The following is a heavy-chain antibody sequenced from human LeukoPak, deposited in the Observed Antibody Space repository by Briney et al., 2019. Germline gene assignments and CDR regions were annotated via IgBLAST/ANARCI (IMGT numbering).Heavy chain of an antibody. CDR3: AKEGTGNNDVPRYFFDF. J-gene: IGHJ4*02. D-gene: IGHD1-14*01. CDR1: GFNFQNHT. CDR2: ISWDGRTT. Sequence: PGGSLRLSCAASGFNFQNHTMHWVHHTPGKGPEWVALISWDGRTTWYAESMKGRFTISRDNGKNSLFLQILSLRNEDNGLYYCAKEGTGNNDVPRYFFDFWGQGTVVAVSS. V-gene: IGHV3-43*01.